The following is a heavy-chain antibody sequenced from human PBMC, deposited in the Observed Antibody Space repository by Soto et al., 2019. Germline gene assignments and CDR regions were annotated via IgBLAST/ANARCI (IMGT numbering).Heavy chain of an antibody. V-gene: IGHV5-10-1*01. CDR3: ARRSKRLIAARHYYYYYGMDV. D-gene: IGHD6-6*01. CDR2: IDPSDSYT. J-gene: IGHJ6*02. CDR1: GYSFTSYW. Sequence: GESLKISCKGSGYSFTSYWISWVRQMPGKALEWMGSIDPSDSYTNYSPSFQGHVTISADKSISTAYLQWSSLKASDTAMYYCARRSKRLIAARHYYYYYGMDVWGQGTTVTVSS.